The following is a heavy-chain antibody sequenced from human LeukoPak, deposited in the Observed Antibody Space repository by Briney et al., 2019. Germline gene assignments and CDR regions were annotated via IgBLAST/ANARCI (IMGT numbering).Heavy chain of an antibody. J-gene: IGHJ4*02. CDR1: GYTFTSYY. CDR3: ATDLLTSGWPRPDY. V-gene: IGHV1-24*01. CDR2: FDPEDGET. D-gene: IGHD6-19*01. Sequence: ASVKVSCKASGYTFTSYYMHWVRQARGKGLEWMGDFDPEDGETIYAQKFQGRVIMTEDTSTDTAYMELSSLRSEDTAVYYCATDLLTSGWPRPDYWGQGTLVTVSS.